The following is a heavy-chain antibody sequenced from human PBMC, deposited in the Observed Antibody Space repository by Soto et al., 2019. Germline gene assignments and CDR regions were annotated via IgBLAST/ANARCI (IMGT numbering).Heavy chain of an antibody. V-gene: IGHV4-59*01. D-gene: IGHD3-22*01. CDR1: GGSISSYY. Sequence: SETLSLTCTVSGGSISSYYWSWIRQPPGKGLEYIGYVYYTGRTNYNPSLKSRVSMSVDTSKNQFSLKLSSVIAADTAVYYCARDLTDYDSSGYSFYYYGMDVWGQGTTVTVSS. J-gene: IGHJ6*02. CDR2: VYYTGRT. CDR3: ARDLTDYDSSGYSFYYYGMDV.